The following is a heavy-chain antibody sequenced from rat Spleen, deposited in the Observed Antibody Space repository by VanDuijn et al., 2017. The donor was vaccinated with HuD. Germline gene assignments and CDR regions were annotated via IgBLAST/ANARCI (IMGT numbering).Heavy chain of an antibody. Sequence: EVQLVESGGGLVQPGRSMKLSCAASGFTFSISGMAWVRQAPTKGLEWVAYISTGGGNTYYRDSVRGRFTISRDNAKSTLYLQMDSLRSEDTATYYCATREGFACWGQGTLVTVSS. V-gene: IGHV5-25*01. J-gene: IGHJ3*01. CDR1: GFTFSISG. CDR3: ATREGFAC. CDR2: ISTGGGNT. D-gene: IGHD3-7*01.